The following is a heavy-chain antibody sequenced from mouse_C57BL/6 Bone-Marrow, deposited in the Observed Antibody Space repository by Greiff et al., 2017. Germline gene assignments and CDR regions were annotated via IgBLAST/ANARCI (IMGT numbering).Heavy chain of an antibody. J-gene: IGHJ1*03. CDR1: GYTFTSYW. D-gene: IGHD1-1*01. V-gene: IGHV1-52*01. Sequence: QVQLQQPGAELVRPGSSVKLSCKASGYTFTSYWMHWVKQRPIQGLEWIGNIDPSDSETHYNQKFKDKATLTVDKSSSTAYMQLSSLTSEDSAVYYCARWGLYYVGSCYCHWYFDVWGKGTTVTVSS. CDR2: IDPSDSET. CDR3: ARWGLYYVGSCYCHWYFDV.